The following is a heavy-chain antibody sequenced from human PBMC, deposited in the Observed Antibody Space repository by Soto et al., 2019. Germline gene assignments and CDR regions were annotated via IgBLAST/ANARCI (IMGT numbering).Heavy chain of an antibody. V-gene: IGHV1-46*01. CDR1: GDTFTDYY. J-gene: IGHJ4*02. CDR3: ARGGHVVVVTAALDY. Sequence: QVQLMQSGAEVKKPGASVKVSCKASGDTFTDYYIHWVRQAPGQGLEWMGTVNPSGGHTTYAQHFLGRVTMTRNTSTSPLDMELTSLTSDDTAIYYCARGGHVVVVTAALDYWGQGTLVTVSS. D-gene: IGHD2-21*02. CDR2: VNPSGGHT.